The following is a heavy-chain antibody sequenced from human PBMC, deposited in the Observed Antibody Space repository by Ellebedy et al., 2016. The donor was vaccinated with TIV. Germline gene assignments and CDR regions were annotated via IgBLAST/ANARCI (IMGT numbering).Heavy chain of an antibody. CDR2: IFMSGST. CDR3: ARLRQSRDRSHWYFDL. Sequence: SETLSLTXSVSGASFSSYYWSWIRQSAGKGLEWIGRIFMSGSTSYNPSLKNRVTMSADASTTQLSLSLSSVTAADTAVYFCARLRQSRDRSHWYFDLWGRGTLVTVSS. V-gene: IGHV4-4*07. D-gene: IGHD1-14*01. CDR1: GASFSSYY. J-gene: IGHJ2*01.